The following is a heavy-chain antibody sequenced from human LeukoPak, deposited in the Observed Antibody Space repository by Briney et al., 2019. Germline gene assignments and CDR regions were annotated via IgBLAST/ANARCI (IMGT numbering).Heavy chain of an antibody. J-gene: IGHJ6*03. CDR3: ARHSITYYYYYYMDV. V-gene: IGHV5-51*01. CDR2: IYPGDSDT. D-gene: IGHD5-12*01. Sequence: GESLKIPCKGSGYSFTSYWIGWVRQMPGKGLEWMGIIYPGDSDTRYSPSFQGPVTISADKSISTAYLQWSSLKASDTAMYYCARHSITYYYYYYMDVWGKGTTVTVSS. CDR1: GYSFTSYW.